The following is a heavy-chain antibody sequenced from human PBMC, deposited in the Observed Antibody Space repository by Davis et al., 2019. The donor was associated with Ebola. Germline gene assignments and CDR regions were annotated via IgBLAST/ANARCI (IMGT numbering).Heavy chain of an antibody. CDR1: GGSISSGGYY. CDR3: ARKGYYYGSGSYRY. V-gene: IGHV4-34*01. Sequence: SETLSLTCAVSGGSISSGGYYWSWIRQPPGKGLEWIGEINHSGSTNYNPSLKSRVTISVDTSKNQFSLKLSSVTAADTAVYYCARKGYYYGSGSYRYWGQGTLVTVSS. J-gene: IGHJ4*02. D-gene: IGHD3-10*01. CDR2: INHSGST.